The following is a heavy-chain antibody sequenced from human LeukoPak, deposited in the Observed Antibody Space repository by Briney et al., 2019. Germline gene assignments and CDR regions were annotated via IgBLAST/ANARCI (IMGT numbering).Heavy chain of an antibody. D-gene: IGHD5-18*01. Sequence: PSETLSLTCTVSGGPITSSSDFWGWIRQPPGKGLEWIGGIYYSGSTYYNPSLRSRVTISVDTSKNQFSLKLSSVTAADTAVYYCVRRGYSYGLGYFDYWGQGTLVTVSS. CDR1: GGPITSSSDF. V-gene: IGHV4-39*01. CDR3: VRRGYSYGLGYFDY. CDR2: IYYSGST. J-gene: IGHJ4*02.